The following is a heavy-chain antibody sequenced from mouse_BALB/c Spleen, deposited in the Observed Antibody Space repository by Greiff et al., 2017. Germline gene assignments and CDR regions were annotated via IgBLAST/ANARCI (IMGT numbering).Heavy chain of an antibody. Sequence: EVNVVESGGGLVQPGGSRKLSCAASGFTFSSFGMHWVRQAPEKGLEWVAYISSGSSTIYYADTVKGRFTISRDNPKNTLFLQMTSLRSEDTAMYYCANEEYGYDYWGQGTTLTVSS. CDR1: GFTFSSFG. CDR2: ISSGSSTI. V-gene: IGHV5-17*02. J-gene: IGHJ2*01. CDR3: ANEEYGYDY. D-gene: IGHD1-2*01.